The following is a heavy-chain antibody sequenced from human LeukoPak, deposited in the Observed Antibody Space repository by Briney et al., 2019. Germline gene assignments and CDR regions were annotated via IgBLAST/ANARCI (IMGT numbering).Heavy chain of an antibody. D-gene: IGHD6-13*01. Sequence: PGGSLRLSCAASGFTFSSYEMNWVRQAPGKGLEWVSYISSSGSTIYYADSVKGRFTISRDNAKNSLYLQMNSLRAEDTAVYYCARDRGSSWPPGAFDIWGQGTMVTVSS. CDR3: ARDRGSSWPPGAFDI. CDR1: GFTFSSYE. J-gene: IGHJ3*02. CDR2: ISSSGSTI. V-gene: IGHV3-48*03.